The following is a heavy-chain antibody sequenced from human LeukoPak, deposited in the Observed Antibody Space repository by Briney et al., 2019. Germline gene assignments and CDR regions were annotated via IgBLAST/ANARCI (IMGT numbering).Heavy chain of an antibody. CDR3: AGSSSWYDPLDY. D-gene: IGHD6-13*01. CDR1: GGSFSGYY. CDR2: INRSGST. J-gene: IGHJ4*02. Sequence: SETLSLTCAVYGGSFSGYYWSWIRQPPGKGLEWIGEINRSGSTNYNPPLTSRVTISVDTSKNQFSLKLSSMTAADTAVYYCAGSSSWYDPLDYWGQGTLVTVSS. V-gene: IGHV4-34*01.